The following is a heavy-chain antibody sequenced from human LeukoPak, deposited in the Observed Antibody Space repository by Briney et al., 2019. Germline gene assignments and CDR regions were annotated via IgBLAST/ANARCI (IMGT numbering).Heavy chain of an antibody. CDR3: ASGSGSYRTPYYYMDV. CDR1: GFTVSSNY. CDR2: IYSGGST. Sequence: GGSLRLSCVASGFTVSSNYMSWVRQAPGKGLEWVSVIYSGGSTYYADSVKGRFTISRDNSKNTLYLQMNSLGAEYTAEYYCASGSGSYRTPYYYMDVWGTGTTVTVSS. V-gene: IGHV3-53*01. D-gene: IGHD3-10*01. J-gene: IGHJ6*03.